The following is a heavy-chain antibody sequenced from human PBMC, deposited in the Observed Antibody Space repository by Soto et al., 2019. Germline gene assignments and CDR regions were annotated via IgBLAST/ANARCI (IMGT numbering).Heavy chain of an antibody. CDR2: ISAYNGNT. CDR1: GYTFTSYG. CDR3: ARERPYCSSTSCRHLYYWFDS. V-gene: IGHV1-18*01. Sequence: QVQLVQSGAEVKKPGASVKVSCKASGYTFTSYGISWVRQAPGQGLEWMGWISAYNGNTNYAQKLQGRVTMTTDTSTSTDYMELRSLRSDDTAVYYCARERPYCSSTSCRHLYYWFDSWGQGTLVTVSS. D-gene: IGHD2-2*01. J-gene: IGHJ5*01.